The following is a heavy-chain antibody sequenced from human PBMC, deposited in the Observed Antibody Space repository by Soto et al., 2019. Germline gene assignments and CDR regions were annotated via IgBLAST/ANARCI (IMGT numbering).Heavy chain of an antibody. J-gene: IGHJ3*02. V-gene: IGHV1-8*01. CDR2: MNPNSGNT. CDR1: GYTFTSYD. CDR3: ARGGHFSSFDAFDI. Sequence: ASVKVSCKASGYTFTSYDINWVRQATGQGLEWMGWMNPNSGNTGYAQKFQGRVTMTRNTSISTAYMERSSLRSEDTAVYYCARGGHFSSFDAFDIWGQGTMVNVSS. D-gene: IGHD6-13*01.